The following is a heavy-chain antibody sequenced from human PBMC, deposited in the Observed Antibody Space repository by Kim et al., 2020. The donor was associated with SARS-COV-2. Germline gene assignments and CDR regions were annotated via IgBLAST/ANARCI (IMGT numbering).Heavy chain of an antibody. CDR1: GFTFDDYA. D-gene: IGHD3-9*01. CDR2: ISWNSGSI. J-gene: IGHJ4*02. Sequence: GGSLRLSCAASGFTFDDYAMHWVRQAPGKGLEWVSGISWNSGSIGYADSVKGRFTISRDNAKKSLYLQMNSLRAEDTALYYCAKDTEYDILTDSKSGLDYWGQGTLVTVSS. V-gene: IGHV3-9*01. CDR3: AKDTEYDILTDSKSGLDY.